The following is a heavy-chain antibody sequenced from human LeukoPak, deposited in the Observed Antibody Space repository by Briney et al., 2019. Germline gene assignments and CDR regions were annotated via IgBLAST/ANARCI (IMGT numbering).Heavy chain of an antibody. J-gene: IGHJ5*02. CDR1: GFTFSNYW. CDR3: ARPDLMRELRFDP. Sequence: GGSLRLSCAASGFTFSNYWMHWVRQAPGKGLVWVSCINNDGSSTDYADSVKGRFTISRDNAKNTLYLQMNSLRAGDTAVYYCARPDLMRELRFDPWGQGTLVTVSS. CDR2: INNDGSST. D-gene: IGHD1-7*01. V-gene: IGHV3-74*01.